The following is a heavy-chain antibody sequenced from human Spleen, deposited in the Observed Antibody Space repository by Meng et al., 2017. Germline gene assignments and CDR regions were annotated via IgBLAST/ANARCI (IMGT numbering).Heavy chain of an antibody. V-gene: IGHV1-2*02. CDR1: GYSFSVYY. CDR2: INPNSGGT. CDR3: ARDEDMSAAGKLFGDY. D-gene: IGHD6-25*01. J-gene: IGHJ4*02. Sequence: ASVKVSCKASGYSFSVYYIHWVRQAPGQGPEWMGWINPNSGGTKYAQKFQGRVTMTRDMSTSTAYMELSGLRSDDTAMYYCARDEDMSAAGKLFGDYWGQGTLVTVSS.